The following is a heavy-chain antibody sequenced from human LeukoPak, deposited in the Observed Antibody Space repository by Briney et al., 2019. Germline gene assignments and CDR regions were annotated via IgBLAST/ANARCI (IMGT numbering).Heavy chain of an antibody. D-gene: IGHD3-3*01. CDR3: ARAPPVLRFLEWLSLAFDY. CDR2: INHSGST. CDR1: GGSFSGYY. Sequence: PSETLSLTCAVYGGSFSGYYWSWIRQPPGKGLEWIGEINHSGSTNYNPSLKSRVTISVDTSKNQFSLKLSSVPAADTAVYYCARAPPVLRFLEWLSLAFDYWGQGTLVTVSS. J-gene: IGHJ4*02. V-gene: IGHV4-34*01.